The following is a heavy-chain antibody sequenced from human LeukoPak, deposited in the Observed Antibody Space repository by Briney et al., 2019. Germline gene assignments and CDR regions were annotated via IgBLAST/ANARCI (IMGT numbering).Heavy chain of an antibody. CDR3: ARAYQPLGGLSFPDY. CDR1: GYTFTSYP. J-gene: IGHJ4*02. D-gene: IGHD3-16*02. V-gene: IGHV7-4-1*02. Sequence: ASVKVSCKASGYTFTSYPLNWVRQAPGQGLEWMGWINPNTGNPTYAQGFTGRFVFSLDTSVSTAYLQISSLKAEDTAVYYCARAYQPLGGLSFPDYWGQGTLVTVSS. CDR2: INPNTGNP.